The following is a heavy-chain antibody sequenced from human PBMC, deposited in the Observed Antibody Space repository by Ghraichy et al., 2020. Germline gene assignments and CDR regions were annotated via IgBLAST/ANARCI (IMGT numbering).Heavy chain of an antibody. CDR2: IYYSGST. J-gene: IGHJ4*02. V-gene: IGHV4-59*01. Sequence: SETLSLTCTVSGGSISSYYWSWIRQPPGKGLEWFGYIYYSGSTNYNPSLKSRVTISVDTSKNQFSLKLSSVTAADTAANYLGRVMNYSGTTGFDYWGQGTLVTVSS. D-gene: IGHD4-23*01. CDR3: GRVMNYSGTTGFDY. CDR1: GGSISSYY.